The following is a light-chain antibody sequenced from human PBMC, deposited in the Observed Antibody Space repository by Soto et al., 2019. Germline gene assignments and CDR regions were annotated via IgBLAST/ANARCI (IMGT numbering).Light chain of an antibody. CDR1: NSNIGPNY. J-gene: IGLJ3*02. V-gene: IGLV1-47*02. CDR2: NNY. CDR3: AAWDDIVTGRV. Sequence: QSVLTQPPSASGTPGQRVTISCSGSNSNIGPNYVYWFQQRPGTAPKLLIYNNYQRPSGVPDRFSASKSGSSASLAISGLRSEVEADYYCAAWDDIVTGRVFGVGTKLTVL.